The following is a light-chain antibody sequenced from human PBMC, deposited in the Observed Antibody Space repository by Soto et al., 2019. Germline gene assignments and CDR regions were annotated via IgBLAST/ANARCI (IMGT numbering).Light chain of an antibody. CDR3: QQYSNSPLT. CDR2: VTC. V-gene: IGKV3-20*01. CDR1: QSVGRYY. J-gene: IGKJ4*01. Sequence: EIVLTQSPGTLSVSPGDRATLSCRASQSVGRYYLAWYQQKPRQAPRLLIDVTCNRATGITVRFSGSGSDTDFSLTISRLEAEAFAVYYCQQYSNSPLTFGGGTKVDIK.